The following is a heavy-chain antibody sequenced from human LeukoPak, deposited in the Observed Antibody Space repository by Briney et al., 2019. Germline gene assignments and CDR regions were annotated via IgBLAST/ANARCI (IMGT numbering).Heavy chain of an antibody. J-gene: IGHJ4*02. CDR1: GGSISSGSYY. D-gene: IGHD3-3*01. CDR3: ARGVAGFDDFWSGYYFDY. V-gene: IGHV4-61*02. Sequence: PSQTLSLTCTVSGGSISSGSYYWSWIRQPAGKGLEWIGRIYTSGSTNYNPSLKSRVTISVDTSKNQFSLKLSSVTAADTAVYYCARGVAGFDDFWSGYYFDYWGQGTLVTVSS. CDR2: IYTSGST.